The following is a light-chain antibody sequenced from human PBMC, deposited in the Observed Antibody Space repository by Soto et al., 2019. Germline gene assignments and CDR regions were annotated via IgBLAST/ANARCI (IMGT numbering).Light chain of an antibody. J-gene: IGKJ1*01. CDR1: QSVSSSY. CDR3: QHYGSSRWT. Sequence: EIVLTQSPGTLSLSPEERATLSCRASQSVSSSYLAWDQQKPGQAPRLLIYGASSRATGIPDRFSGSGAGTDFTLTISRLEPEDFAVYYCQHYGSSRWTFGQGTKVEIK. CDR2: GAS. V-gene: IGKV3-20*01.